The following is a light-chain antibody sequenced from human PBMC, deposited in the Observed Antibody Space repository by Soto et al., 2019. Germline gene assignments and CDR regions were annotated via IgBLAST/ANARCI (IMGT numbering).Light chain of an antibody. CDR3: CSFAGINNYV. CDR2: EVY. Sequence: QSVLTQPPSASGSLGQSVTISCTGTSSDVGGYDHVSWYQHRPGKAPKHMIFEVYKRPSGVPDRFSGSKTGNTASLTVSGLQAEDEAEYYCCSFAGINNYVFGPGTKVTVL. CDR1: SSDVGGYDH. V-gene: IGLV2-8*01. J-gene: IGLJ1*01.